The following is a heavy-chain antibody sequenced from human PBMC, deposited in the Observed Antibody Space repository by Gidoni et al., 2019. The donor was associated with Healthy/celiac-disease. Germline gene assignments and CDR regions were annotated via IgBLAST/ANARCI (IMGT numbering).Heavy chain of an antibody. CDR3: ARGGRGRGYSYGHHFDY. D-gene: IGHD5-18*01. CDR1: GYSIRSGYY. Sequence: QLQLQKSGPGLVKPSETLSLTCAVSGYSIRSGYYWGWIRQPPGQGLEWIGSIYHSGSTYSNPSLKSRVTISVATSMNQFSLKLSSVTAADTAVYYCARGGRGRGYSYGHHFDYWGQGTLVTVPS. CDR2: IYHSGST. V-gene: IGHV4-38-2*01. J-gene: IGHJ4*02.